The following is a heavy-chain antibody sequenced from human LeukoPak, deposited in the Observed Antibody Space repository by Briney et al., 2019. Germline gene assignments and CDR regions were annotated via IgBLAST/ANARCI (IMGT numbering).Heavy chain of an antibody. CDR1: GFTFDDYA. D-gene: IGHD6-13*01. CDR3: AKGRYSSSSHGAFDI. V-gene: IGHV3-9*03. Sequence: PGGSLRLSCAASGFTFDDYAMHWVRQAPGKGPEWVSGISWNSGSIGYADPVKGRFTISRDNAKNSLYLQMNSLRAEDMALYYCAKGRYSSSSHGAFDIWGQGTMVTVSS. J-gene: IGHJ3*02. CDR2: ISWNSGSI.